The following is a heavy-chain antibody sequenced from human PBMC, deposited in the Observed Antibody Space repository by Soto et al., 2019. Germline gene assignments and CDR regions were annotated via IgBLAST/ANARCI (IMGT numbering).Heavy chain of an antibody. CDR2: TIPMLGMA. Sequence: QVQLVQSGAEVKKPGSSVKVSCTASGDTFSRYTISWVRQVPGQGPEWMGRTIPMLGMADYAQKFQGRVTINADKSTNTAFMVLRSLRSEDTARYYCATRYGSGSEHFDYWGQGTLVTVSS. J-gene: IGHJ4*02. CDR1: GDTFSRYT. V-gene: IGHV1-69*02. CDR3: ATRYGSGSEHFDY. D-gene: IGHD3-10*01.